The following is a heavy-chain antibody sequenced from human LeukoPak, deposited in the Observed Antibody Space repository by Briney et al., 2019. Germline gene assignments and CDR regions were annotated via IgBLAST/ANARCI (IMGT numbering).Heavy chain of an antibody. V-gene: IGHV3-30*04. CDR3: ARAGRVDTAMVQGY. CDR1: GFTFSSYA. CDR2: ISYDGSNK. Sequence: GRSLRLSCAASGFTFSSYAMHWVRQAPGKGLEGVAVISYDGSNKYYADSVKGRFTISRDNSKNTLYLQMNSLRAEDTAVYYCARAGRVDTAMVQGYWGQGTLVTVSS. D-gene: IGHD5-18*01. J-gene: IGHJ4*02.